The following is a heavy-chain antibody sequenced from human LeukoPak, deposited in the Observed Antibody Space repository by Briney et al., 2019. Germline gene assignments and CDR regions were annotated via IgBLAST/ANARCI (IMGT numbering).Heavy chain of an antibody. CDR2: IYSGGST. Sequence: TGGSLRLSCAASGFTVSSNYMSWVRQAPGKGLEWVSVIYSGGSTYYADSVKGRFTISRDNSKNTLYLQMNSLRAEDTAVYYCARDRIAAAGTTVPNYYMDVWGKGTTVTISS. J-gene: IGHJ6*03. CDR1: GFTVSSNY. CDR3: ARDRIAAAGTTVPNYYMDV. D-gene: IGHD6-13*01. V-gene: IGHV3-53*01.